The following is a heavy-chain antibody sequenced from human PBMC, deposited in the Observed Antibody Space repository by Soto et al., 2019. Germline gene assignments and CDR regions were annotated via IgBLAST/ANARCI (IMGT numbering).Heavy chain of an antibody. D-gene: IGHD4-17*01. J-gene: IGHJ4*02. CDR2: IYYSGST. CDR1: GGSISSYY. CDR3: ARVPDYGDYYFDY. V-gene: IGHV4-59*01. Sequence: LSLTCTVSGGSISSYYWSWIRQPPGKGLEWIGYIYYSGSTNYNPSLKSRVTISVDTSKNQFSLKLSSVTAADTAVYYCARVPDYGDYYFDYWGQGTLVTVSS.